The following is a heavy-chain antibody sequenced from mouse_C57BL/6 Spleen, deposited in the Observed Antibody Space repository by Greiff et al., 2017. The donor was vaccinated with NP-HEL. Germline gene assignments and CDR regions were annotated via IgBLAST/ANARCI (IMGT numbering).Heavy chain of an antibody. CDR2: IDPETGGT. V-gene: IGHV1-15*01. CDR1: GYTFTDYE. J-gene: IGHJ3*01. CDR3: TSPSGSRLFAY. D-gene: IGHD1-1*01. Sequence: VQLQQSRAELVRPGASVTLSCKASGYTFTDYEMHWVKQTPVHGLEWIGAIDPETGGTAYNQKFKGKAILTADKSSSTAYMELRSLTSEDSAVYYCTSPSGSRLFAYWGQGTLVTVSA.